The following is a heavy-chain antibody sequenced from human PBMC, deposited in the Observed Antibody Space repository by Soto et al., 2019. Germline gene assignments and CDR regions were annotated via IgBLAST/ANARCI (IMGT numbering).Heavy chain of an antibody. Sequence: ASVKVSCKASGGTFSSYAISWVRQAPGQGLEWMGGIIPIFGTANYAQKFQGRVTITADKSTSTAYMELSSLRSEDTAVYYCARDYQDWYFDLWGRGTLVTVSS. J-gene: IGHJ2*01. D-gene: IGHD2-2*01. CDR2: IIPIFGTA. CDR1: GGTFSSYA. CDR3: ARDYQDWYFDL. V-gene: IGHV1-69*06.